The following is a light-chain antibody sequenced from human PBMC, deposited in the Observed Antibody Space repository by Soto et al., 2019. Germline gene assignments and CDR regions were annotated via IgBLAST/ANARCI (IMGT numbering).Light chain of an antibody. Sequence: QSALTRPASVSGSPGQSITIPCTGTNSDVGGYNYVSWYQHHPGKAPKLMIYEVFNRPSGVSSRFSGSKSGSTASLTISGLQAEDEADYYCSSYTTTNTLYVFGTGTKVTVL. CDR2: EVF. CDR1: NSDVGGYNY. V-gene: IGLV2-14*01. CDR3: SSYTTTNTLYV. J-gene: IGLJ1*01.